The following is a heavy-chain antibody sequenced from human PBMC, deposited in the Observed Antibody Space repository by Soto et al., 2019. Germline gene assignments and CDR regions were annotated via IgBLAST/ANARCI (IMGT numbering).Heavy chain of an antibody. CDR3: GRGRSGQIVVFY. Sequence: ASVKVSCKASGYTFTGHYIHWVRQAPEQGPEWMGEIGPDSGATRYAQKFQGRVTMTMDMSITTVYMELSNLRPDDTAVYYCGRGRSGQIVVFYWGQGTPVTVSS. J-gene: IGHJ4*02. V-gene: IGHV1-2*02. CDR2: IGPDSGAT. D-gene: IGHD5-12*01. CDR1: GYTFTGHY.